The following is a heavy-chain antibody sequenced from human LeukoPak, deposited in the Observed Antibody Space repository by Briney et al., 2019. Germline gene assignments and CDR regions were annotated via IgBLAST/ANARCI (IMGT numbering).Heavy chain of an antibody. CDR3: ARGNRGYSYGYPLSDWFDP. CDR2: IWYDGSNK. CDR1: GFTFSSYG. Sequence: PGGSLRLSCAASGFTFSSYGMHWVRQAPGKGLEWVAVIWYDGSNKYYADSVKGRFTISRDNSKNTLYLQMNSLRAEDTAVYYCARGNRGYSYGYPLSDWFDPWGQGTLVTVSS. J-gene: IGHJ5*02. V-gene: IGHV3-33*01. D-gene: IGHD5-18*01.